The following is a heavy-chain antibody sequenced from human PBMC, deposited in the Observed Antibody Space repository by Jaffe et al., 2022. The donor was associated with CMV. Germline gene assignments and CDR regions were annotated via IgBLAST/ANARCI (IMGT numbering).Heavy chain of an antibody. CDR2: VNPSGGST. J-gene: IGHJ6*02. CDR3: TRAVAVYGLDV. Sequence: QVQLVQSGAEVKKPGASVKVSCKASGYSFTTYYMHWVRQAPGQGLEWVGMVNPSGGSTSYALRFQGRVTMTRDTSTSTIYMELYSLRSDDTAVYYCTRAVAVYGLDVWGQGTTVTVSS. V-gene: IGHV1-46*01. D-gene: IGHD6-19*01. CDR1: GYSFTTYY.